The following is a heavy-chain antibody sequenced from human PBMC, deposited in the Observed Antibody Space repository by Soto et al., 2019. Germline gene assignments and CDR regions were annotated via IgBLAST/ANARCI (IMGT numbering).Heavy chain of an antibody. Sequence: GASVKVSCKASGYTFTSFYIHWVRQAPGQGLEWMAIINPSGGSTNYAQKFQGRITLTRDTSTSTVYMELSSLRSEDTAVYYCARNLASADVWGQGTLVTVS. V-gene: IGHV1-46*01. D-gene: IGHD6-13*01. CDR2: INPSGGST. CDR1: GYTFTSFY. CDR3: ARNLASADV. J-gene: IGHJ4*02.